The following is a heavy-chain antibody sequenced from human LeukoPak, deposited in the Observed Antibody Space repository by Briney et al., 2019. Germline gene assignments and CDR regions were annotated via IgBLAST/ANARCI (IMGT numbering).Heavy chain of an antibody. D-gene: IGHD2-2*01. CDR1: GGSFSGYY. CDR3: ARECCSSTSCYAWWFDP. J-gene: IGHJ5*02. V-gene: IGHV4-34*01. Sequence: SETLSLTCAVYGGSFSGYYWSWIRQPPGKGLEWIGEINRSGSTNYNPSLKSRVTISVDTSKNQFSLKLSSVTAADTAVYYCARECCSSTSCYAWWFDPWGQGTLVTVSS. CDR2: INRSGST.